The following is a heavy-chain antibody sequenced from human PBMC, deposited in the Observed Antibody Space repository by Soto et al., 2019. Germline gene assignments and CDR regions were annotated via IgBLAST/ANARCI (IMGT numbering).Heavy chain of an antibody. CDR3: AKLWFGDVNPKTY. D-gene: IGHD3-10*01. Sequence: PGGSLRLSCAASGFTFSSYAMSWVRQAPRKGLEWVSAISGSGGSTYYADSVKGRFTISRDNSKNTLYLQMNSLRAEDTAVYYCAKLWFGDVNPKTYWGQGTLVTVSS. CDR2: ISGSGGST. CDR1: GFTFSSYA. V-gene: IGHV3-23*01. J-gene: IGHJ4*02.